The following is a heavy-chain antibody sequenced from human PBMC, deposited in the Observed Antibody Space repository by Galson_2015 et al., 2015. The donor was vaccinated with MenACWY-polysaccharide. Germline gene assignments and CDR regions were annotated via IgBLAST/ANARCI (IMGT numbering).Heavy chain of an antibody. Sequence: SLRLSCAASGFTFSGFWMSWVRQAPGKGLEWVANIKQDGSEKYYVDSVKGRFTISRDNAKNSLYLQMNSLRAEDTAVYYCASLPLGNCGSVSCYGYFHHWGQGTLVTVSS. D-gene: IGHD2-2*01. CDR1: GFTFSGFW. CDR3: ASLPLGNCGSVSCYGYFHH. V-gene: IGHV3-7*03. CDR2: IKQDGSEK. J-gene: IGHJ1*01.